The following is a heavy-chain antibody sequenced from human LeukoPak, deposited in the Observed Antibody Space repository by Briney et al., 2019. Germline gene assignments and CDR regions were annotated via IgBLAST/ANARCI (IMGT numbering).Heavy chain of an antibody. D-gene: IGHD3-22*01. CDR1: GYTFTSYD. Sequence: ASVKVSCKASGYTFTSYDINWVRQATGRGLEWMGWMNPNSGNTGYAQKFQGRVTMTRNTSISTAYMELSSLRSEDTAVYYCARRPAWDFDNSGYSAGYWGQGTLVTVSS. CDR3: ARRPAWDFDNSGYSAGY. CDR2: MNPNSGNT. J-gene: IGHJ4*02. V-gene: IGHV1-8*01.